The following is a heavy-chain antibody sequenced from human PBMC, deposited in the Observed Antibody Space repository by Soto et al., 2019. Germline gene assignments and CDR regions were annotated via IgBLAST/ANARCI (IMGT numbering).Heavy chain of an antibody. D-gene: IGHD6-13*01. Sequence: GGSLRLSCAASGFTFSNAWMNWVRQAPGKGLEWVGRIKSKTDGGTTDYAAPVKGRFTISRDDSKNTLYLQMNSLKTEDTAVYYCTTDLAAAAGFRDAFDIWGQGTMVTVSS. CDR1: GFTFSNAW. V-gene: IGHV3-15*07. CDR3: TTDLAAAAGFRDAFDI. CDR2: IKSKTDGGTT. J-gene: IGHJ3*02.